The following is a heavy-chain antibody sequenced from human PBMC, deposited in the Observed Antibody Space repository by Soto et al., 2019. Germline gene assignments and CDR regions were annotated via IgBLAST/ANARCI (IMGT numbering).Heavy chain of an antibody. CDR3: ARATVGASDFGFDS. J-gene: IGHJ4*02. CDR2: LYSGGST. D-gene: IGHD1-26*01. CDR1: GFTVNDYY. V-gene: IGHV3-53*01. Sequence: EVQLVESGGGLVQPGGSLRLSCAASGFTVNDYYMTWVRQAPGKGLEWVSLLYSGGSTIYADSVEGRVTISRDSSKNTLYLQMNSLRVEDTSVYYCARATVGASDFGFDSWGQGTLVTVSS.